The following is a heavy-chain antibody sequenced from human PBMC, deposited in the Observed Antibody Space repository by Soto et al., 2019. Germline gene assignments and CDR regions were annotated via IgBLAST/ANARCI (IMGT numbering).Heavy chain of an antibody. CDR1: ENSFAYYL. J-gene: IGHJ4*02. Sequence: PGESLKFCCKGAENSFAYYLITLGHQNAEKGLEWMGRINPSDCQTNYGPSFRGHVTISVTKSITTVFMQWSRLRASDTAMYYCARQIYDSDTGPNFQYYFDSWGQGTPVTVSS. CDR3: ARQIYDSDTGPNFQYYFDS. V-gene: IGHV5-10-1*01. CDR2: INPSDCQT. D-gene: IGHD3-22*01.